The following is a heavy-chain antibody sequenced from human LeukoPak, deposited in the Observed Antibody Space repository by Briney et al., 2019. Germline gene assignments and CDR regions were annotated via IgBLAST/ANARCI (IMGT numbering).Heavy chain of an antibody. CDR1: GFTFSSYW. CDR2: INSDGSST. CDR3: ARDCSSSSCYRSGFDP. J-gene: IGHJ5*02. D-gene: IGHD2-2*02. V-gene: IGHV3-74*01. Sequence: GGSLRLSCAASGFTFSSYWMHWVRQAPGKGLVWVSRINSDGSSTNYADSVKGRFTISRDNAKNTLYLRMNSLRAEDTAMYYCARDCSSSSCYRSGFDPWGQGTPVTVSS.